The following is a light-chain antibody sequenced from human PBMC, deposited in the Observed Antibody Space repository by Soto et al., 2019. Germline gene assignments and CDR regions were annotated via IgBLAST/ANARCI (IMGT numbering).Light chain of an antibody. CDR3: QQYSDFLIS. CDR2: DAS. J-gene: IGKJ3*01. CDR1: QSISRS. V-gene: IGKV1-5*01. Sequence: DIQTTQSPSTLSASVGDRVTITCRASQSISRSLAWYQQKPGKAPNLLIFDASSLEGGVPSRFSGSGFGTEFTLTITNLQPADFATYYCQQYSDFLISFGPGTTVDFK.